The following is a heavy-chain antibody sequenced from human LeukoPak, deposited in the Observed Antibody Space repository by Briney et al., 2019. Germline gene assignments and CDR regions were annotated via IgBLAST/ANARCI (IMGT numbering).Heavy chain of an antibody. V-gene: IGHV1-24*01. J-gene: IGHJ4*02. Sequence: ASVKVSCKVSRYTLTELFMHWVRQAPGKGVEWMGGFDPEDGETIYAQKFQGRVTMTEDTSTDTAYVELSSLRSEDTAVYYCATDRSTRSGYYYAPSFDYWGQGTLVTVSS. D-gene: IGHD3-22*01. CDR2: FDPEDGET. CDR1: RYTLTELF. CDR3: ATDRSTRSGYYYAPSFDY.